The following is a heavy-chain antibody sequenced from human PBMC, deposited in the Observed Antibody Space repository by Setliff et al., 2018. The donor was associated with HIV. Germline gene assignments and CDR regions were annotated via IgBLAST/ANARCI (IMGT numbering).Heavy chain of an antibody. CDR1: GYKFTSYG. Sequence: ASVKVSCKASGYKFTSYGINWVPQAPGQGLEWLAWINIYNGNTNYARRVQGRVTLTADTSPSTAYMELRSLTSDDTALSYCARYSITHPTYYSYGMDVWGQGTTVTVSS. V-gene: IGHV1-18*01. CDR2: INIYNGNT. CDR3: ARYSITHPTYYSYGMDV. J-gene: IGHJ6*02. D-gene: IGHD1-20*01.